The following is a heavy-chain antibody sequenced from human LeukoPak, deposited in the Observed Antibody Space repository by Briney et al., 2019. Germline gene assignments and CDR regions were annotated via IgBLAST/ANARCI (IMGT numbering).Heavy chain of an antibody. J-gene: IGHJ4*02. V-gene: IGHV5-51*01. Sequence: GESLKTSCKGSGYSFTFYWIGWVRQMPGKGLEWMGIIYPGDSDTRYSPSFQGQVTISADKSISTAYLQWSSLKASDTAMYYCARQPPSYSSSSSSSGFDYWGQGTLVTVSS. CDR1: GYSFTFYW. D-gene: IGHD6-6*01. CDR2: IYPGDSDT. CDR3: ARQPPSYSSSSSSSGFDY.